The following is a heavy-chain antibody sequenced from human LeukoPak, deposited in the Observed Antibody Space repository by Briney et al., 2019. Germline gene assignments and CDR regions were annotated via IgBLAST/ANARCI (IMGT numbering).Heavy chain of an antibody. CDR2: IIPILGIP. CDR3: ARVNVDTAMVSHYYYGMDV. CDR1: GGTFSSYA. Sequence: SVKVSCKASGGTFSSYAISWVRQAPGQGLEWMGRIIPILGIPNYAQKFQGRVTITADESTSTAYMELSSLRSEDTAVYYCARVNVDTAMVSHYYYGMDVWGQGTTVTVSS. J-gene: IGHJ6*02. D-gene: IGHD5-18*01. V-gene: IGHV1-69*04.